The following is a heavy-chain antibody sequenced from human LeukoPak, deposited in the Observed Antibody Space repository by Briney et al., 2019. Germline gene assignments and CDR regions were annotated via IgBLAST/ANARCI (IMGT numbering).Heavy chain of an antibody. D-gene: IGHD6-25*01. CDR2: MNPISGNT. CDR1: GYIFSNND. J-gene: IGHJ4*02. CDR3: VRAAKCSGGGCDSKEYVYYFDY. Sequence: ASVKVSCKASGYIFSNNDINWVRQDTGQGLEWMGWMNPISGNTGFEQKFQGRVTITRDTSISHAYLELSSLRSDDTAVYFCVRAAKCSGGGCDSKEYVYYFDYGGQGTLVTVSS. V-gene: IGHV1-8*03.